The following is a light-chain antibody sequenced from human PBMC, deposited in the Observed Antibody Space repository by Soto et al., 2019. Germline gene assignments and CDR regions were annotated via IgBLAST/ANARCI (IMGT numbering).Light chain of an antibody. CDR2: ASS. Sequence: DIQMTQSPSSLSASIGDRVTITCRASQSMSIYLNWYQQKPGKAPKLLIYASSSLQSGVPSRFSGSGSGTDFTLTIGRLQPEDFATYYCQQTNNAPFTFGPGTKVDVK. J-gene: IGKJ3*01. V-gene: IGKV1-39*01. CDR3: QQTNNAPFT. CDR1: QSMSIY.